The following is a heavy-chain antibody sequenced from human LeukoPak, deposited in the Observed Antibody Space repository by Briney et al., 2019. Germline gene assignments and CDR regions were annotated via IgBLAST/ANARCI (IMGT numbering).Heavy chain of an antibody. CDR1: GGSISSYY. J-gene: IGHJ5*02. Sequence: PSETLSLTCTVSGGSISSYYWSWIRQPPGKGLEWIGYIYYSGSTNYNPSLKSRVTISVDTSKNQFSLKLSSVTAADTAVYYCAREILWFGELGVEDWFDPWGQGALVTVSS. V-gene: IGHV4-59*01. CDR2: IYYSGST. D-gene: IGHD3-10*01. CDR3: AREILWFGELGVEDWFDP.